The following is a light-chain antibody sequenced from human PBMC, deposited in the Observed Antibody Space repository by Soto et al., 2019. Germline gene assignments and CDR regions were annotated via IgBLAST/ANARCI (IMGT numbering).Light chain of an antibody. CDR2: SNN. CDR3: AAWDDRLNGHVK. Sequence: QSVLTQPPSASGTPGQRVTISCSGSSSNIGSNTVSWYQQLPGTAPKLLISSNNQRPSGVPDRFSGSKSGTSASLAISGLQSGDEADYYCAAWDDRLNGHVKFGGGTKLTVL. CDR1: SSNIGSNT. J-gene: IGLJ2*01. V-gene: IGLV1-44*01.